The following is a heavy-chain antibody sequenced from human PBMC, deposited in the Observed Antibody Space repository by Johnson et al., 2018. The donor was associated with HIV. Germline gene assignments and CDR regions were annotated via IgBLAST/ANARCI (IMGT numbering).Heavy chain of an antibody. V-gene: IGHV3-73*02. Sequence: VQLVESGGGLVQPGGSLKLSCAASGFTFSGSAMHWVRQASGKGLEWVGRIRSKANSYATAYAASVKGRFTISRDDSKNTAYLQMNSLKTEDTAVYYCTTDSGDRAFDIWGQGTLVIVSS. CDR2: IRSKANSYAT. J-gene: IGHJ3*02. CDR1: GFTFSGSA. CDR3: TTDSGDRAFDI. D-gene: IGHD5-12*01.